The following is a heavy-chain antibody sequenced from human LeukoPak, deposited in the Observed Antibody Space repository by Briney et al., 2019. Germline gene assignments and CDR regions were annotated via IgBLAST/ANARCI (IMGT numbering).Heavy chain of an antibody. J-gene: IGHJ6*02. Sequence: PGRSLRLSCAASGFTFDDYAMHWGRQAPGKGREWVSGISWNSGSIGYADSVKGRFTISRDNAKNSLYLQMNSLRAEDTALYYCAKESTSHPSYGMDVWGQGTTVTVSS. CDR1: GFTFDDYA. CDR2: ISWNSGSI. V-gene: IGHV3-9*01. D-gene: IGHD2-2*01. CDR3: AKESTSHPSYGMDV.